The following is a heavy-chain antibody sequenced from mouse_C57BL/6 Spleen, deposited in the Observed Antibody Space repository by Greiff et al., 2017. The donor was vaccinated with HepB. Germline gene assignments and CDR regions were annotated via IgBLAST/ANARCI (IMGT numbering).Heavy chain of an antibody. D-gene: IGHD1-1*01. CDR2: INPSTGGT. V-gene: IGHV1-42*01. CDR1: GYSFTGYY. Sequence: EVHLVESGPELVKPGASVKISCKASGYSFTGYYMNWVKQSPEKSLEWIGEINPSTGGTTYNQKFKAKATLTVDKSSSTAYMQLKSLTSEDSAVYYCARFYYGSSPFAYWGQGTLVTVSA. J-gene: IGHJ3*01. CDR3: ARFYYGSSPFAY.